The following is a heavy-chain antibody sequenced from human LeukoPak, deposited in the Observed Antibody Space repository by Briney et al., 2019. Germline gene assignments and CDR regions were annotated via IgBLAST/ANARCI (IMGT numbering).Heavy chain of an antibody. V-gene: IGHV3-21*01. CDR1: GFTFSSYS. CDR3: ARDGATTKGAY. Sequence: PGGSLRLSCAASGFTFSSYSMNWVRQAPGKGLEWVSSISSSSSYIYYADSVKGRFTISRDNAKNSLYLQMNSLIAEDTAVYYCARDGATTKGAYWGQGTLVTVSS. J-gene: IGHJ4*02. D-gene: IGHD4-17*01. CDR2: ISSSSSYI.